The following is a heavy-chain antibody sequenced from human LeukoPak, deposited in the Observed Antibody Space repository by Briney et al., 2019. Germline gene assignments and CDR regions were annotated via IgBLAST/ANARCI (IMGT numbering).Heavy chain of an antibody. V-gene: IGHV1-18*01. CDR2: ISAYNGNT. Sequence: ASVKVSCKASGYTFTSYGISWVRQAPGQGLEWMGWISAYNGNTNYAQKLQGRVTMTTDTSTSTAYMELRSPRSDDTAVYYCARGAGLRFLEWLSVNYGGQGTLVTVSS. CDR1: GYTFTSYG. D-gene: IGHD3-3*01. J-gene: IGHJ4*02. CDR3: ARGAGLRFLEWLSVNY.